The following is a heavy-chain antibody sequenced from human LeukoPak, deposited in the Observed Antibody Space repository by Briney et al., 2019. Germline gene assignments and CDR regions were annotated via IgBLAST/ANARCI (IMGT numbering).Heavy chain of an antibody. CDR1: GYTFTTYG. CDR2: INTDTGNP. J-gene: IGHJ4*02. Sequence: ASVKVSCKASGYTFTTYGMNWVRQAPGQGLEWMGWINTDTGNPTYAQGFTGRFVFSLDTSVSTAYLQISSLKAEDTAVYYCARATAICSSTSCYRWGFDYWGQGTLVTVSS. CDR3: ARATAICSSTSCYRWGFDY. D-gene: IGHD2-2*02. V-gene: IGHV7-4-1*02.